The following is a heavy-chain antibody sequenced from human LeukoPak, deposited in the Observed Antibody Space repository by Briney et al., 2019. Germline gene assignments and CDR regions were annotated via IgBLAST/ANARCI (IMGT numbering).Heavy chain of an antibody. CDR2: IYYSGTT. V-gene: IGHV4-39*07. Sequence: NPSETLSLTCTVSGGSISSSPYYWGWIRQPPGKGLEWIGSIYYSGTTHYNPSLKSRVTISVDTSKNQFSLKLSSVTAADTAVYYCARATARMYYYDSSVAFDIWGQGTMVTVSS. CDR1: GGSISSSPYY. D-gene: IGHD3-22*01. CDR3: ARATARMYYYDSSVAFDI. J-gene: IGHJ3*02.